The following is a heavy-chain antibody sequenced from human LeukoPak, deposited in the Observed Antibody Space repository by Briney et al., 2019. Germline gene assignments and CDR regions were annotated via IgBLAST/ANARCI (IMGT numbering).Heavy chain of an antibody. CDR1: GYSFTSYW. CDR3: ARSGVVVVAASHEGYYFDY. D-gene: IGHD2-15*01. J-gene: IGHJ4*02. CDR2: IYPGDSDT. V-gene: IGHV5-51*01. Sequence: GESLKISCKDSGYSFTSYWIGWVRQMPGKGLEWVGIIYPGDSDTRYSPPFQGQVTISVDKSISTAYLQWSSLKASDTAMHYCARSGVVVVAASHEGYYFDYWGQGTLVTVSS.